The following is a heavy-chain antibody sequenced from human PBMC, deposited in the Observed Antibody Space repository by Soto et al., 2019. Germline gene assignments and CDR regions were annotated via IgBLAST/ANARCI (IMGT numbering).Heavy chain of an antibody. CDR3: VRFYGNAFDI. V-gene: IGHV4-39*01. D-gene: IGHD3-10*01. CDR2: IYYSGTT. CDR1: GGSLTSSSFY. Sequence: PSETLSLTCIVSGGSLTSSSFYWGWIRQPPGKGLSWIGTIYYSGTTDYNPSLKSRVSVSTDTSRNQLSLTLSSVTAADTAVYYCVRFYGNAFDIWGPGTLVTVSS. J-gene: IGHJ3*02.